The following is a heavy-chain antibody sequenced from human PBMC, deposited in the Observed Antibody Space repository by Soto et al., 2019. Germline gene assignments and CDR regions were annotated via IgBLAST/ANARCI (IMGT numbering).Heavy chain of an antibody. V-gene: IGHV3-23*01. CDR2: ISGSGGST. CDR3: TKDQSEFWSGGVDY. J-gene: IGHJ4*02. CDR1: GFTFSKFA. Sequence: GGSLRLSCAASGFTFSKFAMNWVRQAPGKGLEWVSFISGSGGSTYYADSVKGRFTISRDNSKHTLYLQVNTLRAEDTAVYYCTKDQSEFWSGGVDYWGQGTLVTVSS. D-gene: IGHD3-3*01.